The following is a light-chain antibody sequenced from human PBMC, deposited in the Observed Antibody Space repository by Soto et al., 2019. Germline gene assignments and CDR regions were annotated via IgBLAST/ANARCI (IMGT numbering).Light chain of an antibody. CDR3: HQYNNWPGT. V-gene: IGKV3-15*01. CDR1: QSVTSS. J-gene: IGKJ1*01. CDR2: GAS. Sequence: MGLTQSQATLSVSPWHGATVSFRASQSVTSSFLAWYQQKPGQAPRLLIYGASTRATGIPARFSGSGSGTEFTLTISSLQSEDFAVYYCHQYNNWPGTFGQGTKVDIK.